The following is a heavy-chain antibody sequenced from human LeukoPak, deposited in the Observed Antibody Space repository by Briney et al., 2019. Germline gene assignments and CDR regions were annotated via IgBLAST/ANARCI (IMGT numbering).Heavy chain of an antibody. Sequence: SETLSLTCAVYGGSFSGYYWSWIRQPPGKGLEWIGEINHSGSTNYNPSLKSRVTISVDTSKNQFSLRLSSVTAADTAVYYCARGRKETYQYCSGGSCYARQKYNWFDPWGQGTLVTVSS. CDR1: GGSFSGYY. J-gene: IGHJ5*02. D-gene: IGHD2-15*01. CDR2: INHSGST. V-gene: IGHV4-34*01. CDR3: ARGRKETYQYCSGGSCYARQKYNWFDP.